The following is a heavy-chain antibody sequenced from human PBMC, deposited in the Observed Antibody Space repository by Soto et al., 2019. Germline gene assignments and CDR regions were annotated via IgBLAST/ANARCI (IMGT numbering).Heavy chain of an antibody. V-gene: IGHV1-69*01. D-gene: IGHD1-26*01. CDR1: GGTFSSYP. CDR2: IIPFFGTS. J-gene: IGHJ6*02. CDR3: ARVGQITNYGTAV. Sequence: QVQLVQSGAEVKKPGSSVKVSCGASGGTFSSYPINWVRQAPGQGLEWMGGIIPFFGTSHYAQKFQGRVTTTADESTSTAYMELRSLRSEDTAVYYGARVGQITNYGTAVWGPGTTGTASS.